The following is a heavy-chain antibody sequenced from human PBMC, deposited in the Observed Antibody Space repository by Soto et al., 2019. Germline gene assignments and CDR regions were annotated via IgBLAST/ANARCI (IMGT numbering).Heavy chain of an antibody. CDR2: ISGSGGST. V-gene: IGHV3-23*01. CDR1: GFTFSSYA. D-gene: IGHD5-18*01. J-gene: IGHJ6*02. Sequence: PGGSLRLSCAASGFTFSSYAMSWVRQAPGKGLEWVSAISGSGGSTYYADSVKGRFTISRDNSKNTLYLQMNSLRAEDTAVYYCARDGYSYGLNYYYGMDVWGQGTTVTVSS. CDR3: ARDGYSYGLNYYYGMDV.